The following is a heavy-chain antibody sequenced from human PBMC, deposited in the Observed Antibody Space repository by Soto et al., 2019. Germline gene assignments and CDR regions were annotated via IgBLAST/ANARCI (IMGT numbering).Heavy chain of an antibody. CDR2: IYWDDDK. D-gene: IGHD3-16*01. CDR3: AHIPNYYQYDWFDP. Sequence: QITLKESGPTLVKPTQTLTLTCTFSGFSLTTRGVGVGWIRQPPGKALECLALIYWDDDKRYSPSLQSRLSFPKSTSXNQVVLTMTNVDPVDTATYYCAHIPNYYQYDWFDPWGQGTLVSVSS. V-gene: IGHV2-5*02. J-gene: IGHJ5*02. CDR1: GFSLTTRGVG.